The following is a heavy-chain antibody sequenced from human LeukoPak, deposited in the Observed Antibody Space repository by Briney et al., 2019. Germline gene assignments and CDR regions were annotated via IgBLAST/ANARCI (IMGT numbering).Heavy chain of an antibody. Sequence: GGSLRLSCADSGFTFSNYAMNWVRQAPGKGLEWVSAISGSSGNTYYADSVKGRFTISRDNSKNTLYLQMNSLRAEDTALYYCAKPAKTDYADYWGQGTLVTVSS. J-gene: IGHJ4*02. CDR1: GFTFSNYA. CDR2: ISGSSGNT. CDR3: AKPAKTDYADY. D-gene: IGHD1-14*01. V-gene: IGHV3-23*01.